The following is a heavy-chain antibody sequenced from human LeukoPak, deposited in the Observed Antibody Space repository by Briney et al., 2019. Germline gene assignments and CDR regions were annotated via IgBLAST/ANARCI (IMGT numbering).Heavy chain of an antibody. CDR2: IIPILGIA. CDR3: ARAVIAVAGPDY. Sequence: ASVKVSCKASGGTFSSYTISWVRQAPGQGLEWMGRIIPILGIANYAQKFQGRVTITADKSTSPAYMELSSLRSEDPAVYYCARAVIAVAGPDYWGQGTLVTVSS. J-gene: IGHJ4*02. CDR1: GGTFSSYT. V-gene: IGHV1-69*02. D-gene: IGHD6-19*01.